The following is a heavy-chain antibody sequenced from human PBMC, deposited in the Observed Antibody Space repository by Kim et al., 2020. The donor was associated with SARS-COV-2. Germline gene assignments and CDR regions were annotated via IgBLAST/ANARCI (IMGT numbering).Heavy chain of an antibody. J-gene: IGHJ4*02. CDR3: ARAYYYGSGAPLTDFDY. CDR2: INTNTGNP. D-gene: IGHD3-10*01. Sequence: ASVKVSCKASGYTFTSYAMNWVRQAPGQGLEWMGWINTNTGNPTYAHGFTGRFVFSLDTSVSTAYLQISSLKAEDTAVYYCARAYYYGSGAPLTDFDYWGQGTLVTVSS. V-gene: IGHV7-4-1*02. CDR1: GYTFTSYA.